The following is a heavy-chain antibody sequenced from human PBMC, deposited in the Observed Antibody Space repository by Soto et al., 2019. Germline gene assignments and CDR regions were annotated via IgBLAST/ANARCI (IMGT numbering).Heavy chain of an antibody. CDR1: GYTFTSYY. J-gene: IGHJ4*02. Sequence: QVQLVQSGAEVKKPGASVKVSCTASGYTFTSYYMHWVRQAPGQGLEWMGIINPSGGSTSYAQKFQGRVTVTRDTSTSTVYMELSSLRSDDTAVDYCAAALHGYSCYVRDYFDCWGQGTLVTVSS. CDR2: INPSGGST. V-gene: IGHV1-46*03. D-gene: IGHD5-12*01. CDR3: AAALHGYSCYVRDYFDC.